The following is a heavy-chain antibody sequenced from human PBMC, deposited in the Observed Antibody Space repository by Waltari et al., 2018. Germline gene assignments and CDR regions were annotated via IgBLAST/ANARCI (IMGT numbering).Heavy chain of an antibody. J-gene: IGHJ6*03. D-gene: IGHD5-12*01. Sequence: QVQLVQSGAEVKKPGASVKVSCKASGYTFTGFYMHWVRQAPGQGLEWMGWINPNSGGTNYAQKFQGRVTMTRDTSISTAYMELSRLRSDDTAVYYCARGEMCGVATIPYYYYMDVWGKGTTVTISS. CDR3: ARGEMCGVATIPYYYYMDV. CDR2: INPNSGGT. V-gene: IGHV1-2*02. CDR1: GYTFTGFY.